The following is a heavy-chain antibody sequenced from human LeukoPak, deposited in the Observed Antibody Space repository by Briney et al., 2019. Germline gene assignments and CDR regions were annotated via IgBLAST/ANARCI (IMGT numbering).Heavy chain of an antibody. CDR3: ARGGRGSGWSVLFDY. J-gene: IGHJ4*02. Sequence: GGSLRLSCAASGFTFSSYSMNWARQAPGKGLEWVSSISSSSSYIYYADSVKGRFTISRDNAKNSLYLQMNSLRAEDTAVYYCARGGRGSGWSVLFDYWGQGTLVTVSS. D-gene: IGHD6-19*01. CDR1: GFTFSSYS. V-gene: IGHV3-21*01. CDR2: ISSSSSYI.